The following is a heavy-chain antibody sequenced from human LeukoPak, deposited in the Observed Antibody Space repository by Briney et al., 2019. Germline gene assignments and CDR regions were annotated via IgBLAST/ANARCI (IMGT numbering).Heavy chain of an antibody. V-gene: IGHV4-38-2*01. Sequence: PSETLSLTCAVSGYSISSGCYWGWIRQPPGKGLEWIGSIYHSGSTYYNPSLKSRVTISVDTSKNQFSLRLSSVTAADTAVYYCASLTWTQTFDYWGQGTLVTVSS. CDR2: IYHSGST. CDR1: GYSISSGCY. D-gene: IGHD3/OR15-3a*01. CDR3: ASLTWTQTFDY. J-gene: IGHJ4*02.